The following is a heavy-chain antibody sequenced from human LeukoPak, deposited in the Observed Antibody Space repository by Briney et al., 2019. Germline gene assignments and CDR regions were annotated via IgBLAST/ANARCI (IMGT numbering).Heavy chain of an antibody. CDR3: ARVRYYDFWSGYYFDH. Sequence: PSETLSLTCTVSGGSISSSSYYWGWIRQPPGKGLEWIGSIYYSGSTYYNPSLKSRVTISVDTSKNQFSLKLSSVTAADTAVYYCARVRYYDFWSGYYFDHWGQGTLVTVSS. CDR1: GGSISSSSYY. D-gene: IGHD3-3*01. V-gene: IGHV4-39*07. CDR2: IYYSGST. J-gene: IGHJ4*02.